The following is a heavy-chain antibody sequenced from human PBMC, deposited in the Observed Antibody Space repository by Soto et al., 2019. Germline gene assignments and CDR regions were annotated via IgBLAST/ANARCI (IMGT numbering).Heavy chain of an antibody. CDR1: GFTFSSYW. V-gene: IGHV3-74*01. Sequence: GGSLRLSCAASGFTFSSYWMHWVRQAPGKGLVWVSRINSDGSSTSHADSVKGRFTISRDNAKNTLYLQMNSLRAEDTAVYYCARVGAHPAFDYWGQGTLVTVSS. J-gene: IGHJ4*02. CDR3: ARVGAHPAFDY. CDR2: INSDGSST. D-gene: IGHD2-15*01.